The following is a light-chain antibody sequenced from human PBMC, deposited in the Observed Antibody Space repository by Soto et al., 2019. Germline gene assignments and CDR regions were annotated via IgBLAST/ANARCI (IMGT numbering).Light chain of an antibody. CDR2: EVN. V-gene: IGLV2-23*02. CDR1: SSDVGSYDR. Sequence: QSALTQPASVSGSPGQSITISCTGTSSDVGSYDRVSWYQQHPDKAPTLIIYEVNKRPSGVSNRFSGSKSGNTASLTISGLQAEDEADYYCCSSVGSPNGVFGGGTKVTVL. CDR3: CSSVGSPNGV. J-gene: IGLJ3*02.